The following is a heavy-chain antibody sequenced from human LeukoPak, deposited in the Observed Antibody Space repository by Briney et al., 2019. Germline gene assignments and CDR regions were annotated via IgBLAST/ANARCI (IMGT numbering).Heavy chain of an antibody. D-gene: IGHD3-10*01. V-gene: IGHV1-69*05. J-gene: IGHJ4*02. Sequence: GASVKVSCKASGGTFSSYAISWVRQAPGQGLEWMGGIIPIFGAANYAQKFRGRVTITTDESTSTAYMELSSLRSEDTAVYYCAREVRQPYYFDYWGQGTLVTVSS. CDR1: GGTFSSYA. CDR3: AREVRQPYYFDY. CDR2: IIPIFGAA.